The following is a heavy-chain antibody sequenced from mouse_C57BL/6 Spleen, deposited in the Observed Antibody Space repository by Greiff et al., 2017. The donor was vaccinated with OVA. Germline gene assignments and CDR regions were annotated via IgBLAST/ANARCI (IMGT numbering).Heavy chain of an antibody. J-gene: IGHJ4*01. CDR1: GYTFTSYW. V-gene: IGHV1-64*01. CDR2: IHPNSGST. CDR3: ARRDDYDGYYAMDY. D-gene: IGHD2-4*01. Sequence: QVHVKQPGAELVKPGASVKLSCKASGYTFTSYWMHWVKQRPGQGLEWIGMIHPNSGSTNYNEKFKSKATLTVDKSSSTAYMQLSSLTSEDSAVYYCARRDDYDGYYAMDYWGQGTSVTVSS.